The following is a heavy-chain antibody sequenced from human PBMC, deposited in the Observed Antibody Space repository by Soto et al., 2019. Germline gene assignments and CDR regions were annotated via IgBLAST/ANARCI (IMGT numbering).Heavy chain of an antibody. CDR3: ARGMVRGVINHYGMDV. D-gene: IGHD3-10*01. CDR2: ISSSSSYI. V-gene: IGHV3-21*01. CDR1: GFTFSSYS. Sequence: EVQLVESGGGLVKPGGSLRLSCAASGFTFSSYSMNWVRQAPGKGLEWVSSISSSSSYIYYADSVKGRFTISRDNAKNSRYLQMNSLRAEDTAVYYCARGMVRGVINHYGMDVWGQGTTVTVSS. J-gene: IGHJ6*02.